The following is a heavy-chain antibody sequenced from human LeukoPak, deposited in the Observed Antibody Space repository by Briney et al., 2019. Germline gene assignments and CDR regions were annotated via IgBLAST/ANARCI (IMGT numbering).Heavy chain of an antibody. CDR3: AREDDYDILTGTGGFDY. D-gene: IGHD3-9*01. V-gene: IGHV4-31*03. CDR2: IYYSGST. CDR1: GGSISSGGYY. Sequence: PSETLSLTCTVPGGSISSGGYYWSWIRQHPGKGLEWIGYIYYSGSTYYNPSLKSRVTISVDTSKNQFSLKLSSVTAADTAVYYCAREDDYDILTGTGGFDYWGQGTLVTVSS. J-gene: IGHJ4*02.